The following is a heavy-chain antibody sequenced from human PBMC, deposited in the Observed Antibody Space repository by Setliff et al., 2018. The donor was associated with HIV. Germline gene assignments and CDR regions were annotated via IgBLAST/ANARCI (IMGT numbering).Heavy chain of an antibody. J-gene: IGHJ3*01. CDR1: GVSITSHY. Sequence: SETLSLTCTVSGVSITSHYWNWIRQSPGKGLEWIGFGHHSGHTRQNPSLAGRVTIPVDMSKNQFSLKLNSLSAADTAVYYCARWESAQKAFNPWGHGTMVT. V-gene: IGHV4-4*09. D-gene: IGHD1-26*01. CDR3: ARWESAQKAFNP. CDR2: GHHSGHT.